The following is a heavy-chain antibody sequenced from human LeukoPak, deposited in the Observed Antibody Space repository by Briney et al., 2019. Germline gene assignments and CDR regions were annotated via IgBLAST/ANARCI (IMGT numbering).Heavy chain of an antibody. V-gene: IGHV4-59*01. D-gene: IGHD6-19*01. CDR3: ARSYSSGSLDY. J-gene: IGHJ4*02. Sequence: SETLSLTCTVSGGSISSYYWSWIRQPPGKGLEWIGYIYYSGSTNYNPSLRSRVTISVDTSKNQFSLKLSSVTAADTAVYYCARSYSSGSLDYWGQGTLVTVSS. CDR1: GGSISSYY. CDR2: IYYSGST.